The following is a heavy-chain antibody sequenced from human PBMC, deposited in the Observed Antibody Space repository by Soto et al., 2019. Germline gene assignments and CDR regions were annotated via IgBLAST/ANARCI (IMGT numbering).Heavy chain of an antibody. J-gene: IGHJ6*02. CDR2: IYYRGST. CDR1: GGSISSGGYY. CDR3: ARVGRYYYYYGMDV. V-gene: IGHV4-31*03. Sequence: QVQLQESGPGLVKPSQTLSLTCTVSGGSISSGGYYWSWIRQHPGKGLEWIGYIYYRGSTYYNPSLKSRVTISVDTSKNQFSLKLSSVTAADTAVYYCARVGRYYYYYGMDVWGQGTTVTVSS.